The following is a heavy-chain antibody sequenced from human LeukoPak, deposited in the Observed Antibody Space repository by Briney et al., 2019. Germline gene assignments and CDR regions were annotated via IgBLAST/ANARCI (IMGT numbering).Heavy chain of an antibody. D-gene: IGHD3-9*01. V-gene: IGHV3-74*01. CDR1: GFTFSSNW. J-gene: IGHJ4*02. CDR2: IYSDESST. Sequence: GGSLRLSCATSGFTFSSNWMHWVRRAPGKGLVWVSRIYSDESSTIYADAVKGRFTISRDNANNTLYLQMNSLRVEDTAVYYCARGIDYGILTGYHSPPGDHWGQGILVTVSS. CDR3: ARGIDYGILTGYHSPPGDH.